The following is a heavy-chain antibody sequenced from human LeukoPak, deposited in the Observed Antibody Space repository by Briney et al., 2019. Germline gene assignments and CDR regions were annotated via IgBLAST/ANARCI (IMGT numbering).Heavy chain of an antibody. CDR3: ASGGGVRGRFLEWLLPEPFDY. V-gene: IGHV4-30-4*08. CDR1: GGSISSGDYY. D-gene: IGHD3-3*01. Sequence: SETLSLTCTVSGGSISSGDYYWSWIRQPPGKGLEWIGYIYYSGSTYYNPSLKSRVTISVDTSKNQFSLKLSSVTAADTAVYYCASGGGVRGRFLEWLLPEPFDYWGQGTLVTVSS. J-gene: IGHJ4*02. CDR2: IYYSGST.